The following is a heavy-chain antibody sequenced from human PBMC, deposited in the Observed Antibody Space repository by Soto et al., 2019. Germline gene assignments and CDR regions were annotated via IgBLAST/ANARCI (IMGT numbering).Heavy chain of an antibody. Sequence: GGCLRLACAASVFTFSNYAMSWVRQAPGKWLEWVSGISVSGGSTFYADSVRGRFTISRDSSKNTLYLLMNSLRAEDTALYYWTKDRYCSVGSRYHSSDCGGQGYLVTV. D-gene: IGHD2-15*01. CDR3: TKDRYCSVGSRYHSSDC. CDR1: VFTFSNYA. J-gene: IGHJ4*02. CDR2: ISVSGGST. V-gene: IGHV3-23*01.